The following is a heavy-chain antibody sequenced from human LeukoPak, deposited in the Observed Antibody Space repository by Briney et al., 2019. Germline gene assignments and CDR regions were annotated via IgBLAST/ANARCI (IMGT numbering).Heavy chain of an antibody. CDR1: GGSISSYY. D-gene: IGHD3-3*01. CDR3: ARDSIVYDFWSGYQNWFDP. V-gene: IGHV4-59*01. CDR2: IYYSGST. J-gene: IGHJ5*02. Sequence: SETLSLTCTVSGGSISSYYWSCIRQPPGKGLEWIGYIYYSGSTNYNPSLKSRVTISVDTSKNQFSLKLSSVTAADTAVYYCARDSIVYDFWSGYQNWFDPWGQGTLVTVSS.